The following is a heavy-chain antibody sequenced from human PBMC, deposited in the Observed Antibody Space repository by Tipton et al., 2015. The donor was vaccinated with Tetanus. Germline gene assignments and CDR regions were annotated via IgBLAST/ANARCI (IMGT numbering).Heavy chain of an antibody. CDR1: GGSVRSGDYS. J-gene: IGHJ4*02. CDR2: IDNGGRT. Sequence: TLSLTCTVSGGSVRSGDYSWTWIRQPPGKGLEWVGYIDNGGRTNYTPSLKSRLTISLDKAKKQFSLNLTSVTAADTAVYFCARANFDFPKKGPFDYWGQGTLVTVSS. CDR3: ARANFDFPKKGPFDY. D-gene: IGHD2/OR15-2a*01. V-gene: IGHV4-61*08.